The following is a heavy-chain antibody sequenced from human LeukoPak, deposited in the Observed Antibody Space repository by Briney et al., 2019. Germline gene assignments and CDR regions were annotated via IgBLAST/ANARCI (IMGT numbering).Heavy chain of an antibody. CDR3: ARDKLMVYAGLIDY. CDR1: GFTFSSYD. Sequence: GGSLRLSCAASGFTFSSYDMHWVRQATGKGLEWVSAIGTAGDTYYPGSVKGRFTISRENAKNSLYLQMNSLRAGDTAVYYCARDKLMVYAGLIDYWGQGTLVTVSS. J-gene: IGHJ4*02. CDR2: IGTAGDT. V-gene: IGHV3-13*01. D-gene: IGHD2-8*01.